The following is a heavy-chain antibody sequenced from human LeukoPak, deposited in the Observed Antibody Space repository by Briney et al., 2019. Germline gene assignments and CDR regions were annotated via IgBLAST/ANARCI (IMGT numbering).Heavy chain of an antibody. CDR2: IYHSGST. D-gene: IGHD2-2*01. V-gene: IGHV4-38-2*02. J-gene: IGHJ3*02. CDR3: ARQGDSHGYCSSTSCYAFDI. Sequence: SETLSLTCTVSGYSISSGYYWGWIRQPPGRGLEWIGSIYHSGSTYYNPSLKSRVTISVDTSKNQFSLKLSSVTAADTAVYYCARQGDSHGYCSSTSCYAFDIWGQGTMVTVSS. CDR1: GYSISSGYY.